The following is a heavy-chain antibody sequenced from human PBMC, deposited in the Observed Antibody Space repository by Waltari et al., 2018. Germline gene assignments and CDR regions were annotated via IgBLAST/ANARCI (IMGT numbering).Heavy chain of an antibody. CDR1: YCSITSNRHY. D-gene: IGHD5-12*01. V-gene: IGHV4-39*02. J-gene: IGHJ3*01. Sequence: QLQLQESGPGLGKPSETLSLTCLVSYCSITSNRHYWAWLRQPPGPGLEWIGTMSYKAATYRGPPLKSWVPVSIDTSKDHLSLTLGSVTAADTAVYYCATYIGASIGTAAFDVWGQGTMVTVSS. CDR2: MSYKAAT. CDR3: ATYIGASIGTAAFDV.